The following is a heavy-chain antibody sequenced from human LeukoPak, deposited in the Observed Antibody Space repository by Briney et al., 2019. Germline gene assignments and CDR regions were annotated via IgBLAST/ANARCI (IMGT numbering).Heavy chain of an antibody. V-gene: IGHV3-9*01. CDR3: ANGPLGSCIGPRCYPLDS. CDR2: ISWNSGSI. CDR1: GFTFDDYA. J-gene: IGHJ4*02. D-gene: IGHD2-15*01. Sequence: GRSLRLSCAASGFTFDDYAMHWVRQAPGKGLEWVSGISWNSGSIGYADSVKGRFTISRDNAKNSLYLQMNSLRAEDPAIYYCANGPLGSCIGPRCYPLDSWGQGTLVTVSS.